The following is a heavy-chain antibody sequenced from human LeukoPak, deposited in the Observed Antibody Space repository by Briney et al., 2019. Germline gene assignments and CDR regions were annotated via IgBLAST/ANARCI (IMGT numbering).Heavy chain of an antibody. J-gene: IGHJ4*02. V-gene: IGHV4-61*01. CDR1: GGSVSSGSYY. CDR2: IYYSGST. CDR3: ARSSLERRTFFDY. D-gene: IGHD1-1*01. Sequence: PSETLSLTCTVSGGSVSSGSYYWSWIRQPPGTGLEWIGYIYYSGSTNYNPSLKSRVTISVDTSKNQFSLKLSSVTAADTAVYYCARSSLERRTFFDYWGQGTLVTVSS.